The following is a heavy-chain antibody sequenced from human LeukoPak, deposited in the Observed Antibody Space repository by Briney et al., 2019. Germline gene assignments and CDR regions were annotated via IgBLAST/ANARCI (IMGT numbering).Heavy chain of an antibody. D-gene: IGHD3-22*01. V-gene: IGHV3-7*01. Sequence: GGSLRLSCAASGFSFSNYWMSWVRQTPGKGLEWVANINQDGSDKYYVDSVKGRFTISRDNAKNSLYLQMNSLRAEDTAVYYCARDFYDSSGYYYDYWGQGTLVTVSS. CDR3: ARDFYDSSGYYYDY. J-gene: IGHJ4*02. CDR2: INQDGSDK. CDR1: GFSFSNYW.